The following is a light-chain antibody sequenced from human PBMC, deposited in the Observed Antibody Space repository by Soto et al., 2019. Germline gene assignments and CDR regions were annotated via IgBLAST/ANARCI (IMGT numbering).Light chain of an antibody. J-gene: IGKJ2*01. Sequence: AIQMTQSPSSLSASVGDRVTITCRASQGIRNDLGWYQQKPGKAPKFLIYGASSLQSGVPSRFSGSGSGTDFILTITSLQLEVFEAYYCVKDYNYPYLFGRGTRLEV. CDR1: QGIRND. CDR2: GAS. CDR3: VKDYNYPYL. V-gene: IGKV1-6*01.